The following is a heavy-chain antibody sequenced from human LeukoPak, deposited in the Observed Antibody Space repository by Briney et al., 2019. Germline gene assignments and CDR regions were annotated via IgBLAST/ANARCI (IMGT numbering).Heavy chain of an antibody. D-gene: IGHD1-26*01. V-gene: IGHV1-69*13. Sequence: SVKVSCKAPGGSFSSYSITWVRQAPGQGLEWMGGVAPLLETTNYAPKFRGRMTITADESTSTAYMELTSLRSDDTAVYYCARDRIVGALGWLDPWGQGTLVTVSS. CDR3: ARDRIVGALGWLDP. CDR1: GGSFSSYS. J-gene: IGHJ5*02. CDR2: VAPLLETT.